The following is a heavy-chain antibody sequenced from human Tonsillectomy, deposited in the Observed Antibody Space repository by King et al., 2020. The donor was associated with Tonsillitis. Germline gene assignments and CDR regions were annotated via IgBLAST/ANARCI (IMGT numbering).Heavy chain of an antibody. Sequence: VQLVESGAEVKKPGESLKISCKGSGYSFTSYWIGWVRQMPGKGLEWMGIIYPGXXDTXXXXSXQGQVTISADKSISTAYLQWSSLKASDTAMYYCARXGXVYGDYVXPXNWXDPWXXGTLVTXXS. CDR2: IYPGXXDT. V-gene: IGHV5-51*03. CDR3: ARXGXVYGDYVXPXNWXDP. D-gene: IGHD4-17*01. J-gene: IGHJ5*02. CDR1: GYSFTSYW.